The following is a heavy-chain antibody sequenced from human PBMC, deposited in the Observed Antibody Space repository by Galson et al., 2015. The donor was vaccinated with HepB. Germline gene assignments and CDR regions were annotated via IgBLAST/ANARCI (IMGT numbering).Heavy chain of an antibody. J-gene: IGHJ4*02. CDR2: INPSGGST. V-gene: IGHV1-46*04. CDR1: GYTFTSYY. Sequence: SVKVSCKASGYTFTSYYMHWVRQAPGQGLEWMGIINPSGGSTSYAQKLQGRVTMTRDTSTSTVYMELSSLRSEDTAVYYCASSPDIPNLRRAALAYFDYWGQGTLVTVSS. CDR3: ASSPDIPNLRRAALAYFDY. D-gene: IGHD2-21*02.